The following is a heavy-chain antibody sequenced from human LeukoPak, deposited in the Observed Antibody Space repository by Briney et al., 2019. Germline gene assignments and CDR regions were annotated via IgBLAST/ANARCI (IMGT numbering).Heavy chain of an antibody. CDR3: ARRAGDWAVNWIDP. Sequence: SVPLSLTRTVSNGSITGTTYYWAGFRQPPGKGLEWIGSLYPSGSTYYSPSLKSRVSIFLDTSKSQLSLNVRSVTAADTAVYYCARRAGDWAVNWIDPWGQGTLVTVSP. D-gene: IGHD2-21*02. CDR1: NGSITGTTYY. V-gene: IGHV4-39*01. CDR2: LYPSGST. J-gene: IGHJ5*02.